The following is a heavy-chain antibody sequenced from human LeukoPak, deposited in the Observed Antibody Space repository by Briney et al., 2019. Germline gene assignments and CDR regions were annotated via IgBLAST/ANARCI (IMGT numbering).Heavy chain of an antibody. J-gene: IGHJ5*02. CDR3: ARGGIAARPLS. CDR2: IYSGGST. D-gene: IGHD6-6*01. V-gene: IGHV3-53*01. Sequence: GGSLRLSCAASGFTVSNNYMNWVRQAPGKGLEWVSLIYSGGSTYYADSVKGRFTISRDNAKNSLYLQMNSLRAEDTAVCYCARGGIAARPLSWGQGTLVTVSS. CDR1: GFTVSNNY.